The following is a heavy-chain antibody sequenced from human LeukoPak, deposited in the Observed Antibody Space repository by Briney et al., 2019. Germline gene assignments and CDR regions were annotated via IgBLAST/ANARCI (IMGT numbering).Heavy chain of an antibody. J-gene: IGHJ4*02. CDR1: GFTFSSYA. V-gene: IGHV3-23*01. CDR2: ISGSGGST. CDR3: AKGSGHDYVWVSYYYFDY. Sequence: GGSLRLSCAASGFTFSSYAMSWVRQAPGKGLEWVSAISGSGGSTYYADSVKGRFTISRDNSKNTLYLQMNSLRAEDTAVYYCAKGSGHDYVWVSYYYFDYWGQGTLVTVSS. D-gene: IGHD3-16*01.